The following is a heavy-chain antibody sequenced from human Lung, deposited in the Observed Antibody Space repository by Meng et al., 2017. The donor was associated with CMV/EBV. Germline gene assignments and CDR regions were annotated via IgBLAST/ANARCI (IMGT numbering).Heavy chain of an antibody. V-gene: IGHV1-2*02. CDR2: INPNTGGT. CDR3: ARDRLVGATEGLDY. Sequence: QLQLVQSGAELKKPXXXXXXXCKTSGYTFSDYYINWVRQAPGQGLEWMGWINPNTGGTNYAQKFQGRVTMSRDTSISTFYMYLSRLRSDDTALYYCARDRLVGATEGLDYWGQGTLVIVSS. J-gene: IGHJ4*02. CDR1: GYTFSDYY. D-gene: IGHD1-26*01.